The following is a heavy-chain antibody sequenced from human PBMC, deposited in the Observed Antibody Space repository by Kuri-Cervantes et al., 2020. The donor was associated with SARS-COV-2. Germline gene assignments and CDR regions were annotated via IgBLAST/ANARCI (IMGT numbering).Heavy chain of an antibody. Sequence: GESLKISCAASGFTFSSYAMSWVRQAPGKGLEWVSAISGSGGSTYYADSVKGRFTISRDNSKNTLYLQMNSLRAEDTAVYYCAKSARGSGSYLVYFDYWGQGTLVTVSS. V-gene: IGHV3-23*01. J-gene: IGHJ4*02. CDR2: ISGSGGST. CDR3: AKSARGSGSYLVYFDY. D-gene: IGHD1-26*01. CDR1: GFTFSSYA.